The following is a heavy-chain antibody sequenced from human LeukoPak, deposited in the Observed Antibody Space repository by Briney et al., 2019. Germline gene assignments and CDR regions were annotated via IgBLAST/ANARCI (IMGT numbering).Heavy chain of an antibody. Sequence: GGSLRLSCAASGFIFSSYWMSWVRQAPGKGLEWVANIKQDGSEKYYVDSVKGRFTISRDNAKNSLYLQMNSLRAEDTAGYYCARDRVLSGYWGQGTLVTVSS. CDR1: GFIFSSYW. J-gene: IGHJ4*02. CDR2: IKQDGSEK. CDR3: ARDRVLSGY. D-gene: IGHD4/OR15-4a*01. V-gene: IGHV3-7*01.